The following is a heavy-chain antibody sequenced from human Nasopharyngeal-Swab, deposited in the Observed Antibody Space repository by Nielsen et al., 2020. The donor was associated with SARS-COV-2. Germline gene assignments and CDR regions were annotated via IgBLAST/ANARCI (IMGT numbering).Heavy chain of an antibody. CDR3: VKARRTDTYGYECFDS. Sequence: GESLKISCAASGFSFATSSMNWVRQAPGKGPEWLSYISSSSGTVYYANSVKGRFTISRDNAKNSLYLQMNSLRAEDTALYYCVKARRTDTYGYECFDSWGQGTLVTVSS. D-gene: IGHD5-18*01. J-gene: IGHJ4*02. V-gene: IGHV3-48*01. CDR1: GFSFATSS. CDR2: ISSSSGTV.